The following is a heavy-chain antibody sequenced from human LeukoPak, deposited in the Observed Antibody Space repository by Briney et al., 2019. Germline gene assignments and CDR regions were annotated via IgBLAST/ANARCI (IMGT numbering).Heavy chain of an antibody. J-gene: IGHJ4*02. CDR3: ARESALAGATTCFDY. CDR2: INPHSGGT. D-gene: IGHD1-1*01. Sequence: ASVKVSCKASGYTFSGYYIHWVRQAPGQGLEWMGWINPHSGGTKCAQKFQGRVTMARDTSINTAYMELSSLRSDDTAVYYCARESALAGATTCFDYWGQGTLVTVSP. V-gene: IGHV1-2*02. CDR1: GYTFSGYY.